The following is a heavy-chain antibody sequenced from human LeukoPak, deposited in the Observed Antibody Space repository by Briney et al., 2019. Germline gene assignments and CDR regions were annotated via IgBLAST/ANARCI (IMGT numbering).Heavy chain of an antibody. V-gene: IGHV1-69*02. Sequence: SVKVSCKASGGTFSSYTISWVRQAPGQGLEWMGRIIPIRGIANYAQKFQGRVTITADKCTSTDYMELSSLRSEDTAVYYCARTRPRYSSGWYEGDYWGQGTLVTVSS. CDR3: ARTRPRYSSGWYEGDY. CDR1: GGTFSSYT. CDR2: IIPIRGIA. J-gene: IGHJ4*02. D-gene: IGHD6-19*01.